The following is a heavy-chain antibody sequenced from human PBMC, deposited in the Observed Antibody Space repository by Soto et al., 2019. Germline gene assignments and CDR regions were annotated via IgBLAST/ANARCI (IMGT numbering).Heavy chain of an antibody. Sequence: SETLSLTCSFSVGTISGYYWTCIRQPAGKGLEWIGRIYSSGNTKYNPSLQSRVTMSLDTSNNQFSLRLTSVTAADTAVYYCARGQRFSDWFDPWGQGTLVTVSS. CDR1: VGTISGYY. D-gene: IGHD3-3*01. CDR2: IYSSGNT. J-gene: IGHJ5*02. CDR3: ARGQRFSDWFDP. V-gene: IGHV4-4*07.